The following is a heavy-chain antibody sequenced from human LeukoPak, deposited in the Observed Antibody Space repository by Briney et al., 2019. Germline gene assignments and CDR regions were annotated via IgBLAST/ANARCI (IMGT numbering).Heavy chain of an antibody. CDR2: IYTSGST. D-gene: IGHD5-18*01. CDR3: ARREYSYGQRGAFDI. CDR1: GGSISSGSYY. J-gene: IGHJ3*02. V-gene: IGHV4-61*02. Sequence: SQTLSLTCTVSGGSISSGSYYWSWIRQPAGKGLEWIGRIYTSGSTNYNPSLKSRVTISVDTSKNQFSLKLSSVTAADTAVYYCARREYSYGQRGAFDIWGQGTMVTVSS.